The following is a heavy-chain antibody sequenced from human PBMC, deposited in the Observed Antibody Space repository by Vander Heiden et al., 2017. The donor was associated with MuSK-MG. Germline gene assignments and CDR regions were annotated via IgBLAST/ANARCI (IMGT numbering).Heavy chain of an antibody. Sequence: EEQLVESGGGLLQPGRSLRHSCTVSVFTFGDYAMSWFRQAPGKGLEWLSFIRSKAYGGTTEYAASVKGRFTISRDDSKSIAYLQMSSLKTEDTAVYYCTRRSYDILTGYPTGAFDIWGQGTMVTVSS. D-gene: IGHD3-9*01. CDR3: TRRSYDILTGYPTGAFDI. CDR2: IRSKAYGGTT. CDR1: VFTFGDYA. V-gene: IGHV3-49*03. J-gene: IGHJ3*02.